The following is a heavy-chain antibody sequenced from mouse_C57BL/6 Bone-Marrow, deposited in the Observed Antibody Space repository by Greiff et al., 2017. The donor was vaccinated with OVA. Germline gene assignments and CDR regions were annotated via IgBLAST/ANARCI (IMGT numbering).Heavy chain of an antibody. D-gene: IGHD1-1*01. Sequence: VQLQQSGAELARPGASVKMSCKASGYTFTSYTMHWVKQRPGQGLEWIGYINPSSGYTKYNQKFKDKATLTADKSPSTAYMQLSSLTSEDSAVYYCALITTEGYWGQGTTLTVSS. J-gene: IGHJ2*01. CDR1: GYTFTSYT. CDR2: INPSSGYT. V-gene: IGHV1-4*01. CDR3: ALITTEGY.